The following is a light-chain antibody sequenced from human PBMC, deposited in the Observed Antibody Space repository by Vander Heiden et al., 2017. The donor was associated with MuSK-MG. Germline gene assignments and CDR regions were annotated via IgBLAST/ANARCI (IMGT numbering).Light chain of an antibody. V-gene: IGLV1-40*01. CDR1: SSNIGAGYD. J-gene: IGLJ2*01. CDR3: QSYDSSLSGSV. Sequence: QSVLTQPPSVSGAPGQRVTISCPGSSSNIGAGYDVHWYQQLPGTAPKRIIYGNSNRPSGVPDRFSGSKSGTSASLAITGLQAEDEADYYCQSYDSSLSGSVFGGGTKLTVL. CDR2: GNS.